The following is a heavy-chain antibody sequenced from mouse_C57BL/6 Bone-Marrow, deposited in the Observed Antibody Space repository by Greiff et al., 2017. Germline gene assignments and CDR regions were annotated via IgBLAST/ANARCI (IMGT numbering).Heavy chain of an antibody. D-gene: IGHD2-4*01. J-gene: IGHJ2*01. CDR1: GYTFTDYN. Sequence: EVKLVESGPELVKPGASVKIPCKASGYTFTDYNMDWVKQSHGKSLEWIGDINPNNGGTIYNQKFKGKATLTVDKSSSTAYMELRSLTSEDTAVYYCARPRDYDLYYFDYWGQGTTLTVSS. CDR3: ARPRDYDLYYFDY. CDR2: INPNNGGT. V-gene: IGHV1-18*01.